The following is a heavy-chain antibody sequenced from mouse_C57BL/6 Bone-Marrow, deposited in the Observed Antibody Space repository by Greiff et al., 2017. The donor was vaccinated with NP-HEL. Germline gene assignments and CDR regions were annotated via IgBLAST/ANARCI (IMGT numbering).Heavy chain of an antibody. CDR2: IDPEDGET. CDR3: GKGPLTTVVADWYFDV. CDR1: GFNIKDYY. D-gene: IGHD1-1*01. V-gene: IGHV14-2*01. J-gene: IGHJ1*03. Sequence: EVQLQQSGAELVKPGASVKLSCTASGFNIKDYYMHWVKQRTEQGLEWIGRIDPEDGETKYAPKFQGKATITADTSSNTAYLQLSSLTSEDTAVYYCGKGPLTTVVADWYFDVWGTGTTVTVSS.